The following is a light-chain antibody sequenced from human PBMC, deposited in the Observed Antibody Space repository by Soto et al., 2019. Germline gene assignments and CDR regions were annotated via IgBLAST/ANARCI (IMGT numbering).Light chain of an antibody. CDR3: QQYGSSPGIT. V-gene: IGKV3-20*01. CDR2: GAS. CDR1: QSVSSSY. J-gene: IGKJ5*01. Sequence: EIVLTQSPGTLSLSPGERATLSCRASQSVSSSYLAWYQQKPGQAPRLLIYGASSRATGIPDWFSGSGSGTDFTLTISRLEPEDFAVYYCQQYGSSPGITFGQGTRLEIK.